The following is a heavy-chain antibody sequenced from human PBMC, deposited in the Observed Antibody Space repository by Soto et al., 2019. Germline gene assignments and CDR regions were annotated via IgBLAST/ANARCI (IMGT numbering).Heavy chain of an antibody. CDR1: GITFSSYA. CDR3: AKADYGDYGFDY. D-gene: IGHD4-17*01. CDR2: ISDSGGST. J-gene: IGHJ4*02. Sequence: PVGSLRLSCAASGITFSSYAMSWVRQAPGKGLEWVSGISDSGGSTYYADSVKGRFTISRDNSKNTLYLQMNSLRAEDTAVYYCAKADYGDYGFDYWGQGTLVTVS. V-gene: IGHV3-23*01.